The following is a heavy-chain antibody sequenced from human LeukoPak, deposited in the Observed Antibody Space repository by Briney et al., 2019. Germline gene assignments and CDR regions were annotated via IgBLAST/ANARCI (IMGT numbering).Heavy chain of an antibody. CDR2: IYPGDSDT. V-gene: IGHV5-51*01. CDR3: ARYPGGSYTRYCSGGSCPGTRAPNSYFDY. D-gene: IGHD2-15*01. Sequence: TTGESLKISCKGSGYSFTSYWIGWVRQMPGKGLEWMGIIYPGDSDTRYSPSFQGQVTISADKSISTAYLQWSSLKASDTAMYYCARYPGGSYTRYCSGGSCPGTRAPNSYFDYWGQGTLVTVSS. CDR1: GYSFTSYW. J-gene: IGHJ4*02.